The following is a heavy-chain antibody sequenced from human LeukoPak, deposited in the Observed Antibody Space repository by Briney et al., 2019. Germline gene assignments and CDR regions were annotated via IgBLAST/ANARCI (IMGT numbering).Heavy chain of an antibody. Sequence: PGGSLRLSCAASGFTFSSYWMHWVRQAPGKGLVWVSRIDTDGNSTSYADSVKGRFTISRDNAKNTLYLQMNSLRVEDTAVYYCTRGRSSYYGYFDSWGQGTLVTVSS. D-gene: IGHD3-10*01. CDR1: GFTFSSYW. CDR2: IDTDGNST. V-gene: IGHV3-74*01. CDR3: TRGRSSYYGYFDS. J-gene: IGHJ4*02.